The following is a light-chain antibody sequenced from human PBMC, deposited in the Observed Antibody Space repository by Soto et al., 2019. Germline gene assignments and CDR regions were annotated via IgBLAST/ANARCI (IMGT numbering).Light chain of an antibody. J-gene: IGLJ1*01. V-gene: IGLV2-14*01. CDR3: SSYTSSSTYV. CDR2: EVT. CDR1: SGDVGAYNY. Sequence: QSALTQPRPVSGSPGQSVTISCTGTSGDVGAYNYISWYQHHPGKAPKVMIYEVTNRPSGVSNRFSGSKSGNTASLTISGLLAEDEADYYCSSYTSSSTYVFGTGTKVTVL.